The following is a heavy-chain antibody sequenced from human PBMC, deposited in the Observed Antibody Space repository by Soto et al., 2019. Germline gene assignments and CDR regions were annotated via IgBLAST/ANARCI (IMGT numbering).Heavy chain of an antibody. CDR3: ARSGIILELLFGINGMDV. CDR1: AYTFTIYY. D-gene: IGHD3-3*01. J-gene: IGHJ6*02. CDR2: MNPNSGNT. Sequence: ASVKVSCKASAYTFTIYYINWVRQATGQGLEWMGWMNPNSGNTGYAQKFQGRVTMTRNTSISTAYMELSSLRSEDTAVYYCARSGIILELLFGINGMDVWGQGTTVTVSS. V-gene: IGHV1-8*01.